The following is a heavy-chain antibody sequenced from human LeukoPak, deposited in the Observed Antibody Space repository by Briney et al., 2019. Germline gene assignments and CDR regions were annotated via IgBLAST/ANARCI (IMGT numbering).Heavy chain of an antibody. Sequence: GGSLRLSCAASGFAFSSYEMNWVRQAPGKGLEWVSYISSSGFTIYYADSVKGRFTISRDNAKNSLYLQMNSLRAEDTAVYYCARGQWLVDPYWGQGTLVTVSS. CDR3: ARGQWLVDPY. CDR1: GFAFSSYE. CDR2: ISSSGFTI. D-gene: IGHD6-19*01. J-gene: IGHJ4*02. V-gene: IGHV3-48*03.